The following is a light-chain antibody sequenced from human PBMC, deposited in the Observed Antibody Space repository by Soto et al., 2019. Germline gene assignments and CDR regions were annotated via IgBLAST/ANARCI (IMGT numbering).Light chain of an antibody. CDR1: QSVTSSS. J-gene: IGKJ5*01. V-gene: IGKV3-20*01. Sequence: EIVLTQFPGTLSLSPGERATLSCRASQSVTSSSLAWYQQKVGRAPRVLIYGASNRATGTPDRFSGSGSGTDFTLTITGLEPEDFAVYYCQQYGSSPRTFGQGTRLEIK. CDR3: QQYGSSPRT. CDR2: GAS.